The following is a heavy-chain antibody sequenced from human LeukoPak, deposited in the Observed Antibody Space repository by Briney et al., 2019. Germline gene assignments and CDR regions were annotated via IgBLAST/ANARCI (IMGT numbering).Heavy chain of an antibody. V-gene: IGHV1-8*01. D-gene: IGHD1-26*01. CDR2: MNPNSGNT. CDR3: ARGPKWSGSYFYFDF. Sequence: ASVKVSCKTSGYTFPSYDINWVRQATGQGLEWMGWMNPNSGNTRYAQKFQGRVTITRNTSISTAYMELSSQRSEDTAVYFCARGPKWSGSYFYFDFWGQGTLVTVSS. J-gene: IGHJ4*02. CDR1: GYTFPSYD.